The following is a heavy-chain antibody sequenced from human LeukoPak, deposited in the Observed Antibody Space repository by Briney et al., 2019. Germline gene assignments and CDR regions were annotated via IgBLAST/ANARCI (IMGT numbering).Heavy chain of an antibody. CDR3: ARDGVNRGYFDY. CDR1: GFTFSSYA. CDR2: ISGSGGST. V-gene: IGHV3-23*01. J-gene: IGHJ4*02. D-gene: IGHD1-14*01. Sequence: PGGSLRLSCAASGFTFSSYAMSWVRQAPGKGLEWVSAISGSGGSTYYADSVKGRFTISRDNSKNTLYLQMNSLRAEDTAVYYCARDGVNRGYFDYWGQGTLVTVSS.